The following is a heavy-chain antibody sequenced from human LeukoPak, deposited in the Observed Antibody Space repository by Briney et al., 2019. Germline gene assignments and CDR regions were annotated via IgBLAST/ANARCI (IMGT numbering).Heavy chain of an antibody. J-gene: IGHJ4*02. CDR3: ARETGSSSWYAADY. V-gene: IGHV1-69*06. CDR2: IIPIFGTA. CDR1: GGTFSSYA. D-gene: IGHD6-13*01. Sequence: SVKVSCKASGGTFSSYAISWVRQAPGQGLEWMGRIIPIFGTANYAQKFQGRVTITADKSTSTAYMELSSLRSEDTAVYDCARETGSSSWYAADYWGQGTLVTVSS.